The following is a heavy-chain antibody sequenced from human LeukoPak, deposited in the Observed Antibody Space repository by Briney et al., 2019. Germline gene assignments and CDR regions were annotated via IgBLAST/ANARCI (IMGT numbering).Heavy chain of an antibody. CDR3: ARRITVTTFDY. CDR1: GYSFTSYW. Sequence: GESLKISCKGSGYSFTSYWIAWVRQMPGKGLEWMGIIYPGDSDTRYSPSFQGQVTISADKSISTAYLQWGSLKASGTAMYYCARRITVTTFDYWGQGTLVTVSS. CDR2: IYPGDSDT. D-gene: IGHD4-17*01. V-gene: IGHV5-51*01. J-gene: IGHJ4*02.